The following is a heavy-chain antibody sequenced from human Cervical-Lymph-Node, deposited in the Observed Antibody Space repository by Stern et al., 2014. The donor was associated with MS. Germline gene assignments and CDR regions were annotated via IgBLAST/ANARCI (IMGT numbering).Heavy chain of an antibody. CDR2: TDLAGDT. Sequence: QVTLKESGPALVHPTQTLTLTCTFSGFSLSTSGMCMSWIRQPPGKALEWLAPTDLAGDTYYSTSLRSRLTISRDTSKSQLVLTMTNMDPADTATYYCARSGPGGFLYFFDYWGQGLLITVSS. J-gene: IGHJ4*02. D-gene: IGHD3-10*01. CDR3: ARSGPGGFLYFFDY. CDR1: GFSLSTSGMC. V-gene: IGHV2-70*01.